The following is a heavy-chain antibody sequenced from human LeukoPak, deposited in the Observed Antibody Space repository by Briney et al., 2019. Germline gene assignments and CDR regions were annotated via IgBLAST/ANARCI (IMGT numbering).Heavy chain of an antibody. V-gene: IGHV3-33*01. CDR3: ARAPPYCSGGACYFDY. CDR1: GFSFSTYG. Sequence: PGGSLRLSCAASGFSFSTYGMHWVRRAPGKGLEWVAVIWYDGNNKYYADSVKGRFTISRDNSKNTLFLQMNSLRAEDSAVYYCARAPPYCSGGACYFDYWGQGTLVTVSS. CDR2: IWYDGNNK. J-gene: IGHJ4*02. D-gene: IGHD2-15*01.